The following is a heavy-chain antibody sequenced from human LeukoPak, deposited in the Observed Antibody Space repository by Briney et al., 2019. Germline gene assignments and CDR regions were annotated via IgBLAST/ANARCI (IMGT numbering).Heavy chain of an antibody. CDR1: GDSVSSNSAA. J-gene: IGHJ5*02. D-gene: IGHD6-13*01. Sequence: SQTLSLTCAISGDSVSSNSAAWNWIRQSPSRGLEWLVRTYYRSKWYNDYAVSVKSRITINPDTSKNQFSLQLNSVAPEDTAVYYCAREGGWQRLVKSWFDPWGQGTLVTVSS. V-gene: IGHV6-1*01. CDR3: AREGGWQRLVKSWFDP. CDR2: TYYRSKWYN.